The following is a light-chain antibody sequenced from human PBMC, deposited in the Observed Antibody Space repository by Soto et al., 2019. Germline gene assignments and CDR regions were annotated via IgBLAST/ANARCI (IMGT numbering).Light chain of an antibody. CDR1: QSIRVW. J-gene: IGKJ1*01. Sequence: DIQMTQSASTLSASLGARVTITCRASQSIRVWLAWYQQKPGKSPNLLIYKASRWESGVPSRFSGSGSETEVTLTISGLQTGDSATYYCQQYNSYSPTFGQGTKVDIK. V-gene: IGKV1-5*03. CDR3: QQYNSYSPT. CDR2: KAS.